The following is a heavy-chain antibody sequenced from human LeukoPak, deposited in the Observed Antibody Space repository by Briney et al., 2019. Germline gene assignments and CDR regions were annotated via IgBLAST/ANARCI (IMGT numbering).Heavy chain of an antibody. CDR2: ISRRDSTYI. J-gene: IGHJ6*03. CDR1: GFTFSNFS. D-gene: IGHD4-17*01. CDR3: AKARDLRTPYYYYMDV. V-gene: IGHV3-21*04. Sequence: GGSLRLSCAASGFTFSNFSMNWVRQTPGKGLEWVSSISRRDSTYIYYADSVKGRFTISRDNAKNSLYLQMNSLRAEDTAVYYCAKARDLRTPYYYYMDVWGKGTTVTVSS.